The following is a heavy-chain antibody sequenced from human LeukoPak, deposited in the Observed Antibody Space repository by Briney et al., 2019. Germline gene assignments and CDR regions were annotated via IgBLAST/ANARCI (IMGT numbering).Heavy chain of an antibody. CDR2: IKLDGTTK. D-gene: IGHD2-15*01. J-gene: IGHJ4*02. V-gene: IGHV3-7*01. CDR1: GINFSNYW. Sequence: PGGSLRLSCIASGINFSNYWMSWVRQAPGKGLEWVANIKLDGTTKDYVDSVKGRFTIFGVNAQNSLYLQMTHLRGADTAVYSCPTVAGDCSGGRCYLLRFAYWGPGTLVTVSS. CDR3: PTVAGDCSGGRCYLLRFAY.